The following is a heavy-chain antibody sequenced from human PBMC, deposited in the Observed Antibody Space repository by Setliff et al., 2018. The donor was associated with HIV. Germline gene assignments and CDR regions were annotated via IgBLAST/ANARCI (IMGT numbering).Heavy chain of an antibody. J-gene: IGHJ6*03. CDR3: ARGDGTKYYYYYYMDV. V-gene: IGHV4-59*01. D-gene: IGHD1-7*01. CDR2: FYYSGST. CDR1: GGSISSCY. Sequence: KPSETLSLTCTVAGGSISSCYWSWIRQPPGKGLEWIGYFYYSGSTNYNPSLKSRVTISVDTSKNQFSLKLSSVTAADTAVYYCARGDGTKYYYYYYMDVWGKGTTVTVSS.